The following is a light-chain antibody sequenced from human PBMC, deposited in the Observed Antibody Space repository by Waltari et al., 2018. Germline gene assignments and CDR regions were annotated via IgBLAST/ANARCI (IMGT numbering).Light chain of an antibody. J-gene: IGKJ5*01. Sequence: EIVLTQSPATLSLSPGERATLSCRASQSINPSYLHWYQKRSGQAPRLLMYDAFSRATGIPARFSGSGSGTDFTLTISSLEAEDFAVYYCQQRIIWPPTFGQGTRLEIK. CDR3: QQRIIWPPT. CDR2: DAF. CDR1: QSINPSY. V-gene: IGKV3-11*01.